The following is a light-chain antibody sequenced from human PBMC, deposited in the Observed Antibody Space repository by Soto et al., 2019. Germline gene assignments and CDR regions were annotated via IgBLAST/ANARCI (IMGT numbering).Light chain of an antibody. J-gene: IGKJ5*01. V-gene: IGKV4-1*01. CDR3: QQYYSTPT. CDR2: WAS. CDR1: QSVLYSSNNKNY. Sequence: DIVMTQSPDSLAVILGERANINCKSSQSVLYSSNNKNYLAWYQQKPGQPPKLLIYWASTRESGVPDRFSGSGSGTDFTLTISSLQAEDVAVYYCQQYYSTPTFGQGTRLEIK.